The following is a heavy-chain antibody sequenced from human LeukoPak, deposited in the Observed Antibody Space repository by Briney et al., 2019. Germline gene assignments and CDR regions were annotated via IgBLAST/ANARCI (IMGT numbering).Heavy chain of an antibody. CDR3: AGDPNGYSSSSWFDP. CDR1: GGTFSSYA. Sequence: AASVKVSCKASGGTFSSYAISWVRQAPGQGLEWMGRIIPIFGTANYAQKFQGRVTITTDESTSTAYMELSSLRSEDTAVYYCAGDPNGYSSSSWFDPWGQGTLVTVSS. D-gene: IGHD6-6*01. V-gene: IGHV1-69*05. J-gene: IGHJ5*02. CDR2: IIPIFGTA.